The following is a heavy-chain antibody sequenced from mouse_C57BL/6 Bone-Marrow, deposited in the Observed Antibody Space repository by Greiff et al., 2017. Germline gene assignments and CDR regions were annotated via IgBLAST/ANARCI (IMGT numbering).Heavy chain of an antibody. CDR1: GFTFSDYY. CDR2: INYDGSST. J-gene: IGHJ4*01. V-gene: IGHV5-16*01. CDR3: ARGSNYGYAMDY. D-gene: IGHD2-5*01. Sequence: EVQRVESEGGLVQPGSSMKLSCTASGFTFSDYYMAWVRQVPEKGLEWVANINYDGSSTYYLDSLKSRFIISRDNAKNIRYLQMSSLKSEDTATYYCARGSNYGYAMDYWGQGTSVTVSS.